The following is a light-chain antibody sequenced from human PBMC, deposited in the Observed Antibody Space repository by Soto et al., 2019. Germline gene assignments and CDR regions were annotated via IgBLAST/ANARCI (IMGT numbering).Light chain of an antibody. J-gene: IGLJ1*01. CDR1: SSDVGAYNY. V-gene: IGLV2-14*01. CDR2: HVS. CDR3: YSYTPSSTYV. Sequence: QSALTQPASVSGSPGQSITISCTGTSSDVGAYNYVSWYQQHPAKIPKLMIYHVSNRPSGVSDRFSGSKSGNTASLTISGIQAEDEADYYCYSYTPSSTYVFGTGTKVTVL.